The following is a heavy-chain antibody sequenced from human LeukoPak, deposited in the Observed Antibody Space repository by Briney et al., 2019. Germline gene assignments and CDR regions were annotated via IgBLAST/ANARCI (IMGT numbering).Heavy chain of an antibody. CDR3: ARVLNSGWYRVFDY. Sequence: SETLSLTCTVSGGSISSYYWSWIRQPPGKGLEWIGYIYYSGSTNYNPSLKSRVTISVNTSKNQFSLKLSSVTAADTAVYCCARVLNSGWYRVFDYWGQGTLVTVSS. D-gene: IGHD6-19*01. J-gene: IGHJ4*02. CDR2: IYYSGST. V-gene: IGHV4-59*01. CDR1: GGSISSYY.